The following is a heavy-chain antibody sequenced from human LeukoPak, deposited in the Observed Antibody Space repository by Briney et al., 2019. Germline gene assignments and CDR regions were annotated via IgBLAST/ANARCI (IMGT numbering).Heavy chain of an antibody. CDR2: IYGSGRT. D-gene: IGHD3-16*01. Sequence: SETLSLTCTVSGGSISSYYWSWIRQPPGKGLEWIGYIYGSGRTNYNPSLKSRVTISVDTSKNQFSLKLSSVTAADTAVYYCARGTYDRDFDYWGQGTLVTVSS. CDR3: ARGTYDRDFDY. J-gene: IGHJ4*02. V-gene: IGHV4-59*08. CDR1: GGSISSYY.